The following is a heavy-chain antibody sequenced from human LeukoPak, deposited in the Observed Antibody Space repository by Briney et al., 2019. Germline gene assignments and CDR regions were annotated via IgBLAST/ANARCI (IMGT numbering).Heavy chain of an antibody. D-gene: IGHD6-19*01. CDR3: AKSSGWYSVDWFDP. Sequence: PGRSLRLSCAASGFTFSSYGMHWVRQAPGKGLEWVAVIWYDGSNKYYADSVKGRFTISRDNSKNTLYLQMNSLRAEDTAVYYCAKSSGWYSVDWFDPWGQGTLVTVSS. CDR2: IWYDGSNK. V-gene: IGHV3-33*06. CDR1: GFTFSSYG. J-gene: IGHJ5*02.